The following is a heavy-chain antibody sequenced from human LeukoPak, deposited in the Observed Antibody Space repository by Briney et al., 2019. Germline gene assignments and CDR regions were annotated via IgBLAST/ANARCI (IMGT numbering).Heavy chain of an antibody. CDR2: ISGSSGTR. V-gene: IGHV3-48*01. Sequence: GGSLRLSCAASGFTFSSYSMNWVRQAPGKGLECVSYISGSSGTRYYADSAKGRFTISRDNAKNSLYLQMNSLRAEDTAVYYCARAPYTSGWYRGDNDYWGQGTLVTVSS. D-gene: IGHD6-19*01. J-gene: IGHJ4*02. CDR3: ARAPYTSGWYRGDNDY. CDR1: GFTFSSYS.